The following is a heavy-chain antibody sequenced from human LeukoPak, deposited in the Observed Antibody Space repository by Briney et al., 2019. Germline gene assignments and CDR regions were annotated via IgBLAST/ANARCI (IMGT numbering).Heavy chain of an antibody. V-gene: IGHV4-4*02. CDR3: ARSVEGYCSGGSCYSYYYYMDV. CDR2: IYHSGST. D-gene: IGHD2-15*01. CDR1: GGSISSSNW. Sequence: SSGTLSLTCAVSGGSISSSNWWSWVRQPPGKGLEWIGEIYHSGSTNYNPSLKSRVTISVDTSKNQFSLKLSSVTAADTAVYYCARSVEGYCSGGSCYSYYYYMDVWGKGTTVTVSS. J-gene: IGHJ6*03.